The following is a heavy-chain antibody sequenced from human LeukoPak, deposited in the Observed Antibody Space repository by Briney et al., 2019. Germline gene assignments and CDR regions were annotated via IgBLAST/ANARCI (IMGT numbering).Heavy chain of an antibody. Sequence: SETLSLTCAVYGGSFSGYYWSWIRQPAGKGLEWIGRIYTSGSTNYNPSLKSRVTMSVDTSKNQFSLKLSSVTAADTAVYYCAASGSYYNARFDYWGQGTLVTVSS. D-gene: IGHD1-26*01. CDR2: IYTSGST. CDR1: GGSFSGYY. CDR3: AASGSYYNARFDY. V-gene: IGHV4-59*10. J-gene: IGHJ4*02.